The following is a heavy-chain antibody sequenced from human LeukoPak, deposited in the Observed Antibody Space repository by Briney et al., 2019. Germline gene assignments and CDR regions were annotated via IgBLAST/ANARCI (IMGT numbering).Heavy chain of an antibody. D-gene: IGHD4-17*01. Sequence: GGSLRLSCAASGFTFDSYWMSWVRQAPGKGLEWVANIKQDGNEKYYVDSVKGRFTISRDNAKNSLYLQMNSLRAEDTAVYYCARGLAGAPLHYWGQGTLVTVSS. V-gene: IGHV3-7*03. CDR1: GFTFDSYW. J-gene: IGHJ4*02. CDR2: IKQDGNEK. CDR3: ARGLAGAPLHY.